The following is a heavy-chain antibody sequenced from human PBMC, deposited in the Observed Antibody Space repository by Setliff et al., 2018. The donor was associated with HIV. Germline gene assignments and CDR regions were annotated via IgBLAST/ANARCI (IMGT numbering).Heavy chain of an antibody. CDR1: GFTFSTYP. CDR2: ISGSGGST. V-gene: IGHV3-23*01. Sequence: GGSLRLSCAASGFTFSTYPMSWVRQAPGKGLEWVSGISGSGGSTYYADSVKGRFTISRDNSKNTMYLQMNTLRVEDTAVYYCARDPPGSGFHLDYWGQGTPVTVS. D-gene: IGHD5-12*01. CDR3: ARDPPGSGFHLDY. J-gene: IGHJ4*02.